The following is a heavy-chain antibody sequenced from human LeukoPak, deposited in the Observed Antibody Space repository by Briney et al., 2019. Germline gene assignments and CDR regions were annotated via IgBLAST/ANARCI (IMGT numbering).Heavy chain of an antibody. Sequence: GGSLRLSCAASGFTFGSYGMHWVRQAPGKGLEWVAFIRYDGSNKYYADSVKGRFTISRDNSKNTLYLQMNSLRAEDTAVYYCAKPKYYDFWSGRGPGPFDPWGQGTLVTVSS. CDR2: IRYDGSNK. CDR3: AKPKYYDFWSGRGPGPFDP. CDR1: GFTFGSYG. D-gene: IGHD3-3*01. J-gene: IGHJ5*02. V-gene: IGHV3-30*02.